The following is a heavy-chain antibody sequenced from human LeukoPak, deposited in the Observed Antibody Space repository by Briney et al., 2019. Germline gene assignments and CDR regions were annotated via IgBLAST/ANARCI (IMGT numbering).Heavy chain of an antibody. Sequence: TSETLSLTCFVSGDSISWYYLSWIRQPPGKGLEWIGDIYFSGSTHYNPSLKSRVTITVDTSKNQFSLKLTSVTAADTAVYFCARSLNTSYKYFHHWGQGTLVTVSS. J-gene: IGHJ1*01. CDR3: ARSLNTSYKYFHH. D-gene: IGHD2-2*01. CDR2: IYFSGST. V-gene: IGHV4-59*01. CDR1: GDSISWYY.